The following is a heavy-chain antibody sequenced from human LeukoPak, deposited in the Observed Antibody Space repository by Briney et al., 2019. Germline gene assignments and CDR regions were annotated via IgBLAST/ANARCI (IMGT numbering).Heavy chain of an antibody. CDR2: INSDGSST. Sequence: GGSLRLSCAASGFTFSSYWMHWVRQAPGKGLVWVSRINSDGSSTSYADSVKGRFTISRDNAKNTLYLQMNSLRAEDTAVYYCARVILYGSGSYYIDYWGQGTLVTVSS. CDR3: ARVILYGSGSYYIDY. CDR1: GFTFSSYW. V-gene: IGHV3-74*01. J-gene: IGHJ4*02. D-gene: IGHD3-10*01.